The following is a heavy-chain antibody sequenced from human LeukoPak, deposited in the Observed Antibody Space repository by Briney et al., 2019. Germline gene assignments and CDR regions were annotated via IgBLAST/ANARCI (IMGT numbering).Heavy chain of an antibody. CDR1: GFTFSSYS. V-gene: IGHV3-21*01. CDR3: ARDAQWCSSTSCYLEGSTGAFDI. Sequence: NPGGSLRLSCAASGFTFSSYSMNWVRQAPGKGLEWVSSISSSSSYIYYADSVKGRFTISRDNAENSLYLQMNSLRDEDTAVYYCARDAQWCSSTSCYLEGSTGAFDIWGQGTMVTVSS. D-gene: IGHD2-2*01. CDR2: ISSSSSYI. J-gene: IGHJ3*02.